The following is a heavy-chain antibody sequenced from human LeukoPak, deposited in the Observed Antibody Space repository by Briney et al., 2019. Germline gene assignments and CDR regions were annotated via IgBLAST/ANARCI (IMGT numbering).Heavy chain of an antibody. J-gene: IGHJ4*02. D-gene: IGHD5-24*01. CDR3: ARQDGDGLYFFDY. CDR2: IYPGDSDT. CDR1: AYSFTSYW. Sequence: GESLQISCKGSAYSFTSYWIAWVRPMPGQGLEWMGIIYPGDSDTRYSPSFQGQVTISADKSISTAYLQWSSPKASDTAMYYCARQDGDGLYFFDYWGQGTLVTVSS. V-gene: IGHV5-51*01.